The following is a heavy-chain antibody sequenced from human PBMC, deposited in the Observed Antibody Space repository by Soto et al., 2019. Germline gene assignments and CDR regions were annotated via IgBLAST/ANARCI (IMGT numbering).Heavy chain of an antibody. J-gene: IGHJ4*02. D-gene: IGHD3-3*01. CDR3: AKDRSTIFGVVTYYFEY. CDR1: GFTFSSYA. CDR2: LSYDGSHN. Sequence: QVQLVESGGGVVQPGRSLRLSCAASGFTFSSYAMHWVRQTPDKGLEWVAFLSYDGSHNYYADSVKGRFTISRDNSKNTLYLQMNSLGVEDTAVYYCAKDRSTIFGVVTYYFEYWGQGTLVTVSS. V-gene: IGHV3-30*18.